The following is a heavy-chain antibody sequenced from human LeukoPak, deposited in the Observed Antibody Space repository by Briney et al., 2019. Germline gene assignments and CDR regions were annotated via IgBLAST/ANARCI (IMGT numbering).Heavy chain of an antibody. D-gene: IGHD3-10*01. Sequence: RSGGSLRLSCAASGFTFSSYAMSWVRQAPGKGLEWVSAISGSGGSTYYADSVKGRFTISRDNAKNTVYLQMNSLRAEDAAVYYCARVGTGSWYFDLWGRGTLVTFSS. CDR3: ARVGTGSWYFDL. V-gene: IGHV3-23*01. CDR1: GFTFSSYA. J-gene: IGHJ2*01. CDR2: ISGSGGST.